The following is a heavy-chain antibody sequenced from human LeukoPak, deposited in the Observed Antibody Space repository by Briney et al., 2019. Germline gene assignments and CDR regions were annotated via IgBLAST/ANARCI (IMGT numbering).Heavy chain of an antibody. D-gene: IGHD3-22*01. CDR1: GFTFGDYA. J-gene: IGHJ4*02. CDR2: ISGDGDGDSS. CDR3: VKDFFPTYYYHTSRRYFHY. V-gene: IGHV3-43*02. Sequence: QPGGSLRLSCAASGFTFGDYALHWVRQAPGKGLEWVSLISGDGDGDSSSYADSVKGRFTTSRDKNSLYLQMSGLKTEDTAFYYCVKDFFPTYYYHTSRRYFHYWGQGTLVTVSS.